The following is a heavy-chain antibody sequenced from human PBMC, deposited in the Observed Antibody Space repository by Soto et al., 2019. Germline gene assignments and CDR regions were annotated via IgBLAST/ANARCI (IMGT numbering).Heavy chain of an antibody. CDR3: ASREYYYDSSGYHWNDAFDI. D-gene: IGHD3-22*01. CDR1: GYTFTSNG. Sequence: GASVKVSCRASGYTFTSNGISWVRQAPGQGLEWMGWISAYNGNTNYAQKFQGRVTMTTDTSTSTAYMELRSLRSDDTAVYYCASREYYYDSSGYHWNDAFDIWGQGTMVT. CDR2: ISAYNGNT. J-gene: IGHJ3*02. V-gene: IGHV1-18*01.